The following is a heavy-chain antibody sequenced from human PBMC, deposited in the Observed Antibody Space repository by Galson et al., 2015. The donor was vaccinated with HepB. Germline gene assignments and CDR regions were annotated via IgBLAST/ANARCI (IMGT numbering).Heavy chain of an antibody. CDR1: RFAFSDYC. CDR3: ARGGRSTSYYWEL. CDR2: IKRDGSEK. J-gene: IGHJ1*01. Sequence: SLRLSCAASRFAFSDYCMTWVRHSPGKGLEWVATIKRDGSEKFYVDSVEGRFTISRDNARYSLYLQMDNVRGEDTAVYFCARGGRSTSYYWELWGQGTLVTVSS. D-gene: IGHD2-2*01. V-gene: IGHV3-7*01.